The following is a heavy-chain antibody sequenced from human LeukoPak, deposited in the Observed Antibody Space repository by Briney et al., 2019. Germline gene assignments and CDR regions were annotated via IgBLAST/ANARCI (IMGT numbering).Heavy chain of an antibody. CDR2: IYTSGST. D-gene: IGHD3-3*01. CDR3: ARGDYDFWSAPIGNYYYYMDV. CDR1: GGSISSGSYY. Sequence: PSQTLSLTCTVSGGSISSGSYYWSWIRQPAGKGLEWIGRIYTSGSTNYNPSLKSRVTISVDTSKNQFSLKLSSVTAADTAVYYCARGDYDFWSAPIGNYYYYMDVWSKGTTVTVSS. V-gene: IGHV4-61*02. J-gene: IGHJ6*03.